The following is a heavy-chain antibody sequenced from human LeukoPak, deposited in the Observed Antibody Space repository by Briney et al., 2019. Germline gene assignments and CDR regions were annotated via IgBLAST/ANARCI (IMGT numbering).Heavy chain of an antibody. CDR3: XXXXXXXXXXXFQTPCYFDY. V-gene: IGHV3-11*01. CDR1: GFTFSDYY. J-gene: IGHJ4*02. Sequence: GGSLRLSCAASGFTFSDYYMSWIRQAPGKGLEWVSYISSSGSTIYYADSVKGRFTISRDNAKNSLYLQMNSLRAEDTAVYYYXXXXXXXXXXXFQTPCYFDYWGQGTLVTVSS. CDR2: ISSSGSTI.